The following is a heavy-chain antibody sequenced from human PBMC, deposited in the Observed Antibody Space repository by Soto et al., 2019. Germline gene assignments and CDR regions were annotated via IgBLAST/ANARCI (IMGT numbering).Heavy chain of an antibody. Sequence: QVQLVQSGAEVKKPGASVKVSCKAPRYIFTAYFMHWVRQAPGQGLEWMGWINPKNGATHYGLSFEGRVTMTRDTSISTAYMELSSLRSDDTAVYYCASHDPGARFDPWGQGTLVIVSS. CDR3: ASHDPGARFDP. D-gene: IGHD2-8*02. CDR1: RYIFTAYF. CDR2: INPKNGAT. V-gene: IGHV1-2*02. J-gene: IGHJ5*02.